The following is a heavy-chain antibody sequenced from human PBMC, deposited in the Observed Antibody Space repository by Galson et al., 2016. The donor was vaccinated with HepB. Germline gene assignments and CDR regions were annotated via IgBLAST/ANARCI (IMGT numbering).Heavy chain of an antibody. Sequence: PALVKPPQTLTLTCSFSGFSLHTGGAGVAWIRQPPGKALEWLALIYWNHDDRYSPSLKSRLTITKDSSRKQVVLTLTTVDPVDTATYYCAHSRAHGGLDTFDVWGQGTMVTVSS. CDR3: AHSRAHGGLDTFDV. CDR1: GFSLHTGGAG. CDR2: IYWNHDD. J-gene: IGHJ3*01. V-gene: IGHV2-5*01. D-gene: IGHD3-16*01.